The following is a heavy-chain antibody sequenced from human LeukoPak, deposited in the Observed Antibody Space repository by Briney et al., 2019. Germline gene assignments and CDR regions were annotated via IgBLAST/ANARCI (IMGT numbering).Heavy chain of an antibody. CDR2: IYSGGST. CDR1: GFTVSSNY. V-gene: IGHV3-53*01. CDR3: ARDRLTGRLGELSLDPCFDY. Sequence: GGSLRLSCAASGFTVSSNYMSWVRQAPGKGLEWVSVIYSGGSTYYADSVKGRFTISRDNSKNTLYLQMNSLRAEDTAVYYCARDRLTGRLGELSLDPCFDYWGQGTLVTVSS. J-gene: IGHJ4*02. D-gene: IGHD3-16*02.